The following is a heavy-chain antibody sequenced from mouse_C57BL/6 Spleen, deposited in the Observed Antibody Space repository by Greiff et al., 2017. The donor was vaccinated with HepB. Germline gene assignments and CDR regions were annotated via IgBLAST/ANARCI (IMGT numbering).Heavy chain of an antibody. Sequence: QVQLQQPGAELVMPGASVKLSCKASGYAFTSYWMHWVKQRPGQGLEWIGEIDPSDSYTNYNQKFKGKSTLTVDKSSSTAYMQLSSLTSEDSAVYYWARLGYSNYVSYAMDYWGQGTSVTVSS. CDR1: GYAFTSYW. V-gene: IGHV1-69*01. CDR3: ARLGYSNYVSYAMDY. CDR2: IDPSDSYT. D-gene: IGHD2-5*01. J-gene: IGHJ4*01.